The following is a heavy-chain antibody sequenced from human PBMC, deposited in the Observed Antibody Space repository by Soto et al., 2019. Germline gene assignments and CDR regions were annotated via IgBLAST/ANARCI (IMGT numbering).Heavy chain of an antibody. CDR3: ASAIAGYYGSGSYSFDY. D-gene: IGHD3-10*01. Sequence: EVQLVESGGGLVQPGGSLRLSCAASGFTFSRSAMHWVRQAPGKGLEHVSAISSNGGSTYDANSVKGRFTISRDNSKNPLYLQMGRLRADDMAVYYCASAIAGYYGSGSYSFDYWGQGTLVTVSS. CDR2: ISSNGGST. V-gene: IGHV3-64*01. CDR1: GFTFSRSA. J-gene: IGHJ4*02.